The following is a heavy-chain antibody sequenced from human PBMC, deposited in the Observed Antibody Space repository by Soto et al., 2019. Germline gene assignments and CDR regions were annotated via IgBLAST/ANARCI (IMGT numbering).Heavy chain of an antibody. CDR2: LHSDGST. J-gene: IGHJ4*02. D-gene: IGHD3-22*01. CDR1: GLNVMGTY. CDR3: SSSGYYDSSGDY. V-gene: IGHV3-53*02. Sequence: EVRLVETGGRLIRPGGSLRLSCAASGLNVMGTYMNWVRQAPGKGLEWVSTLHSDGSTFYADSVKGRFSISRDGPKNISYLQINRLRAEDSAVYYCSSSGYYDSSGDYWGQGTLVTVSS.